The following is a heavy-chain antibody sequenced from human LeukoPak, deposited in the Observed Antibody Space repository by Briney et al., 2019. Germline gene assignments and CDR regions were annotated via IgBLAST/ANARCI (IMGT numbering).Heavy chain of an antibody. CDR2: ITWNSDFI. CDR1: EFTFDDYA. J-gene: IGHJ6*02. CDR3: VKDIGPGGMDV. Sequence: GGSLRLSRVASEFTFDDYAMHWVRQPPGKGLEWVSGITWNSDFIGYADSVKGRFTISRDNAKNSLYPQMNSLRAEDTALYYCVKDIGPGGMDVWGQGTTVTVS. V-gene: IGHV3-9*01.